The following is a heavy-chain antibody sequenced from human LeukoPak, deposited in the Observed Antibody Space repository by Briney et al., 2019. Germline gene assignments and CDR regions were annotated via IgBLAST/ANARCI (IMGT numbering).Heavy chain of an antibody. CDR3: VRSGYDYDWFDP. V-gene: IGHV1-69*04. Sequence: SVKVSCKTSGGTFSSSAITWVRQAPGQGLEWMGRIIAILDTAHYAQKFQGRFTITADKSTTTVYMELSSLRSDDTAVYYCVRSGYDYDWFDPWGLGTLVTVSS. J-gene: IGHJ5*02. CDR2: IIAILDTA. D-gene: IGHD5-12*01. CDR1: GGTFSSSA.